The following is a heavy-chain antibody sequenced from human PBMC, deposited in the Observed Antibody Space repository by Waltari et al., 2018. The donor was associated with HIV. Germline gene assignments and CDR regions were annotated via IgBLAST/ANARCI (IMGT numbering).Heavy chain of an antibody. CDR2: IYTSGST. D-gene: IGHD6-19*01. J-gene: IGHJ4*02. CDR3: ARLAGTATYFDY. CDR1: GGSTMTYY. Sequence: QVQLQESGPGLVKPSETLSLTCTVSGGSTMTYYLSWTRQPAGKGLEWIGRIYTSGSTNYNPSLKSRVTMSVDTSKNQFSLKLSSVTAADTAVYYCARLAGTATYFDYWGQGTLVTVSS. V-gene: IGHV4-4*07.